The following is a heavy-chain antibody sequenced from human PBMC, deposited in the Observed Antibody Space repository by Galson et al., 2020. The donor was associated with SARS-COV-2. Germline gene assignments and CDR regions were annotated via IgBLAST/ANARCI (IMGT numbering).Heavy chain of an antibody. J-gene: IGHJ4*02. CDR1: GFIFSSYG. V-gene: IGHV3-33*01. CDR2: IWHDGSNQ. CDR3: ARGIFDY. D-gene: IGHD2-15*01. Sequence: SLKISCAASGFIFSSYGMHWVRQAPGKGLEWVAVIWHDGSNQYFADSVKGRFTISRDNSEGTMYLQMNALRGEDTAIYYCARGIFDYWGQGILVTVSS.